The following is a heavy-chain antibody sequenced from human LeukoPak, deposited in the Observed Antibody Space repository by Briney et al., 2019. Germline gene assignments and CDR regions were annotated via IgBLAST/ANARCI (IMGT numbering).Heavy chain of an antibody. J-gene: IGHJ4*02. CDR1: GYILTELS. D-gene: IGHD3-22*01. CDR2: FDPEVGET. Sequence: GASVKVSCKVSGYILTELSMHWVRQAPGKGLEWMGGFDPEVGETVYAQKFQGRVTMTEDTSKDTAYMELSSLRSEDTAVYFCATPVTYYFDSSACYPFNYWGQGTLVTVSS. CDR3: ATPVTYYFDSSACYPFNY. V-gene: IGHV1-24*01.